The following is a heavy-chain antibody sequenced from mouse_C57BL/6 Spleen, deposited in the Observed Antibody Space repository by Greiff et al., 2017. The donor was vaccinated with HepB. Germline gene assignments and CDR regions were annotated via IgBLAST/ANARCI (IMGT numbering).Heavy chain of an antibody. V-gene: IGHV7-3*01. J-gene: IGHJ2*01. Sequence: DVKLVESGGGLVQPGGSLSLSCAASGFTFTDYYMSWVRQPPGKALEWLGFIRNKANGYTTEYSASVKGRVTISRDNSQSILYLQMHALRAEDSATSYCESLYYDYDGGYCDYWGQGTTLTVSS. CDR3: ESLYYDYDGGYCDY. CDR1: GFTFTDYY. D-gene: IGHD2-4*01. CDR2: IRNKANGYTT.